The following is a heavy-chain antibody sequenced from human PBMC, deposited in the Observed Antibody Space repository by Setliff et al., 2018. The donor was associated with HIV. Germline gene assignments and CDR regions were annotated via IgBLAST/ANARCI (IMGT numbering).Heavy chain of an antibody. CDR3: AKGSGFHDY. CDR1: GFSVGDNY. V-gene: IGHV3-53*01. CDR2: IYAAGAT. J-gene: IGHJ4*02. Sequence: GGSLRLSCEISGFSVGDNYMTWVRQTPKMGLEWVSLIYAAGATYYADSVEGRFTISRDTSTNTLYLQMHSLRADDTAVYYCAKGSGFHDYWGQGKMVTVSS. D-gene: IGHD6-19*01.